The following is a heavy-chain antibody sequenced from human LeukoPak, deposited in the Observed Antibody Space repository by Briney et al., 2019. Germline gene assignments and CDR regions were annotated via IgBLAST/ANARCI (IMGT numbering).Heavy chain of an antibody. V-gene: IGHV1-69*13. CDR1: GGTFSSYA. D-gene: IGHD6-19*01. Sequence: GASVKVSCKASGGTFSSYAISWVRQAPGQGLEWMGGIIPIFGTANYAQKFQGRVTITADEPTSTAYMELSSLRSEDTAVYYCARVRGSGWRNGDAFDIWGQGTMVTVSS. J-gene: IGHJ3*02. CDR3: ARVRGSGWRNGDAFDI. CDR2: IIPIFGTA.